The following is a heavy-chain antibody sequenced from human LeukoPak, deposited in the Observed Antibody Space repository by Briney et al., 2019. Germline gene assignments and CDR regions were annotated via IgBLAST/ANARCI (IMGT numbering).Heavy chain of an antibody. CDR1: GGSISSSSYF. CDR2: IYTRGNT. J-gene: IGHJ4*02. V-gene: IGHV4-61*02. D-gene: IGHD6-6*01. Sequence: SQTLSLTCTVSGGSISSSSYFWSWIRQPAGKGLEWIGRIYTRGNTNYNPSLKSRVTTSVDTSKNQFSLKLSFVTAADTAVYYCARSPSAAAQLDNWGQGILVTVSS. CDR3: ARSPSAAAQLDN.